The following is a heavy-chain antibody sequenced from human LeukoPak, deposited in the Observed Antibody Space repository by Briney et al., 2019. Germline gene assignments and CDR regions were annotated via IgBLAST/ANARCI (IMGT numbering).Heavy chain of an antibody. V-gene: IGHV3-23*01. D-gene: IGHD3-22*01. Sequence: SGGSLRLSCAASGFTFSSYAMSWVRQAPGKGLEWVSAISGSGGSTYYADSVKGRFTISRDNAKNSLYLQMNSLRAEDTAVYYCARDPPRYYYDSSGYFDYWGQGTLVTVSS. J-gene: IGHJ4*02. CDR3: ARDPPRYYYDSSGYFDY. CDR1: GFTFSSYA. CDR2: ISGSGGST.